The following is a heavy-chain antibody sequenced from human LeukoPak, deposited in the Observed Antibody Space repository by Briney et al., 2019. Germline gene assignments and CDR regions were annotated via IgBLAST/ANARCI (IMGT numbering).Heavy chain of an antibody. V-gene: IGHV3-23*01. J-gene: IGHJ4*02. Sequence: GGTLRLSCAASGFTFSRYGMSWVRQAPGKGLEWVSAISGSGGSTYYADSVKGRFTISRDNSKNTPYLQMNSLRAEDTAVYYCAKDHLPGIVVADRDYWGQGTLVTVSS. D-gene: IGHD6-19*01. CDR2: ISGSGGST. CDR3: AKDHLPGIVVADRDY. CDR1: GFTFSRYG.